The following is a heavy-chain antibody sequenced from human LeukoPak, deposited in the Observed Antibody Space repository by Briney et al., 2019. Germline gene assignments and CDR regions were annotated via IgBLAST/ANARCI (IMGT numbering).Heavy chain of an antibody. J-gene: IGHJ5*02. CDR3: ARGRXRSVLRYFDWLMENWXDP. CDR2: INHSGSA. V-gene: IGHV4-34*01. Sequence: SETLSLTCAVYGGSFSGYYWSWIRQPPGKGLEWIGEINHSGSANYNPSLKSRVTISVDTSKNQFSLKLSSVTAADTAVYYCARGRXRSVLRYFDWLMENWXDPXGQGXXVTV. D-gene: IGHD3-9*01. CDR1: GGSFSGYY.